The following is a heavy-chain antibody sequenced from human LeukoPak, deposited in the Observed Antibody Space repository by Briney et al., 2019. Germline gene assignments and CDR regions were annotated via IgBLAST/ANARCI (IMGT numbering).Heavy chain of an antibody. J-gene: IGHJ4*02. CDR3: ARGRLWSDY. CDR2: ISYDGSNK. Sequence: GGSLRLSCAASGFTFSSYGMHWVRQAPGKGLEWVAVISYDGSNKYYADSVKGRFTISRDNSKNTLYLQMGSLRVEDMAVYYCARGRLWSDYWGQGTLVTVSS. V-gene: IGHV3-30*03. D-gene: IGHD5-18*01. CDR1: GFTFSSYG.